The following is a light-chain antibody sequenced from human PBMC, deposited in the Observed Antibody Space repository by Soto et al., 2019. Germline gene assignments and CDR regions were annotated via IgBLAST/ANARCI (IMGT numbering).Light chain of an antibody. CDR2: GAS. CDR3: QQYEAVVT. Sequence: DIVLTQSPGPLSLSPWARATLSCRASQSLTNNYFAWYQQKPGRALRLLIDGASTRATGIPDRFSGSGSGTDFTLTISRLEHEDVAVYYCQQYEAVVTFGQGTKVEI. V-gene: IGKV3-20*01. J-gene: IGKJ1*01. CDR1: QSLTNNY.